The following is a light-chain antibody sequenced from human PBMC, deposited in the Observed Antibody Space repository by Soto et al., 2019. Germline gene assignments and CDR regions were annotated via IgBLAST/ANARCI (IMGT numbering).Light chain of an antibody. V-gene: IGKV3-15*01. CDR1: QNVRSY. CDR2: GAS. Sequence: EIVMTQSPATLSVSPGGRATLSCRASQNVRSYLAWYQQKPGQAPSVLIYGASTRATGIPARFSGSGSGTEFTLTISSLQSEDFAVYYCQQYYNRPRTFGQGTKVEIK. CDR3: QQYYNRPRT. J-gene: IGKJ1*01.